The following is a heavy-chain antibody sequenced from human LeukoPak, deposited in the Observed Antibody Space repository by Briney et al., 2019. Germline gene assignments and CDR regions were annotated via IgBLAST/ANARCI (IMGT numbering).Heavy chain of an antibody. CDR1: GFTFSSYG. Sequence: PGRSLRLSCAASGFTFSSYGMHWVRQAPGKGLEWVAVISYDGSNKYYADSVKGRFTISRDNSKNTLYLQMNSLRAEDTAVFYCAREQMGPNGSYYGLDVWGQGTTVTVSS. CDR3: AREQMGPNGSYYGLDV. J-gene: IGHJ6*02. D-gene: IGHD2-8*01. CDR2: ISYDGSNK. V-gene: IGHV3-30*03.